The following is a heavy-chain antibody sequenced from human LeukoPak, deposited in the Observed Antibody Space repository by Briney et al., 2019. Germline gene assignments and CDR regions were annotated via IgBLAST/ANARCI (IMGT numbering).Heavy chain of an antibody. V-gene: IGHV3-73*01. CDR2: IRSKANSYAT. D-gene: IGHD1-26*01. J-gene: IGHJ4*02. CDR3: TTTTVGATTGIDY. CDR1: GFTFSGSA. Sequence: GGSLRLSCAASGFTFSGSAMHWVRQASGKGLEWVGRIRSKANSYATAYAASVKGRITIDRDDSENTAYLQMNRLKTEDTAVYYCTTTTVGATTGIDYWGQGTLVTVSS.